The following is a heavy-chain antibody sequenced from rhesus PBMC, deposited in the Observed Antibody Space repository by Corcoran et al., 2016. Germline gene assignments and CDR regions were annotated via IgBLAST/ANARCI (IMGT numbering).Heavy chain of an antibody. Sequence: QVQLQESGPGLLKPSETLSLPCAASGGSLISYYWSWLRQSPGKGLEWIGYIYGVSGRTNYNPSLKSRVTISTDTSKNQVSLKLSSVTAADTAVYYCAKYGYSYAYDYWGQGVLVTVSS. CDR3: AKYGYSYAYDY. CDR1: GGSLISYY. J-gene: IGHJ4*01. CDR2: IYGVSGRT. D-gene: IGHD5-36*01. V-gene: IGHV4-165*01.